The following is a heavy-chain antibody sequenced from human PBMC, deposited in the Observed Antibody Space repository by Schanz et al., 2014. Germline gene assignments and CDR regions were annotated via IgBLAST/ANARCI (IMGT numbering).Heavy chain of an antibody. J-gene: IGHJ4*02. V-gene: IGHV3-66*01. Sequence: EVQLVESGGGLVQPGGSLRLSCAASGFIFSNSWMSWVRQTPGKGLEWVSSITTGGNTYYRDSVKGRFTISRDNSKNTLFLQMSSLRAEDTAVYYCARDGDFDYWGQGTLVTVSS. CDR3: ARDGDFDY. CDR2: ITTGGNT. CDR1: GFIFSNSW.